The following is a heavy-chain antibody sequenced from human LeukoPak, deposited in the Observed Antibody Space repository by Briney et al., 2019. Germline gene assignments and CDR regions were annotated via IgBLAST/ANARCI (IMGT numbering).Heavy chain of an antibody. J-gene: IGHJ3*02. Sequence: SETLSLTCAVYGGSFSGYYWSWIRQPPGKGLEWIGEINHSGSTNYNPSLKSRVTISVDTSKNQFPLKLSSVTAADTAVYYCATDVWGFSAFDIWGQGTMVTVSS. CDR3: ATDVWGFSAFDI. CDR2: INHSGST. D-gene: IGHD7-27*01. V-gene: IGHV4-34*01. CDR1: GGSFSGYY.